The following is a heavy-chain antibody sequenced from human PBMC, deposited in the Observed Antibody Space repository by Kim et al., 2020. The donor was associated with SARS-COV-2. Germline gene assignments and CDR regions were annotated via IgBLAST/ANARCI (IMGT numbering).Heavy chain of an antibody. V-gene: IGHV1-8*02. Sequence: ASVKVSCKASGYTFTSYDINWVRQATGQGLEWMGWMNPNSGNTGYAQKFQGRVTMTRNTSISTAYMELSSLRSEDTAVYYCARADRGIVGATVYYFDYWGEGTLVTLSS. CDR1: GYTFTSYD. CDR2: MNPNSGNT. CDR3: ARADRGIVGATVYYFDY. J-gene: IGHJ4*02. D-gene: IGHD1-26*01.